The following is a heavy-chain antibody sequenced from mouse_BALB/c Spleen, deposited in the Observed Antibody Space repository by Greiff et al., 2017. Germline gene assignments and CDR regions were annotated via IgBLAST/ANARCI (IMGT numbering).Heavy chain of an antibody. J-gene: IGHJ3*01. CDR3: ARSDDYDAWFAY. CDR1: GYSITSDYA. CDR2: ISYSGST. Sequence: EVKLVESGPGLVKPSQSLSLTCTVTGYSITSDYAWNWIRQFPGNKLEWMGYISYSGSTSYNPSLKSRISITRDTSKNQFFLQLNSVTTEDTATYYCARSDDYDAWFAYWGQGTLVTVSA. D-gene: IGHD2-4*01. V-gene: IGHV3-2*02.